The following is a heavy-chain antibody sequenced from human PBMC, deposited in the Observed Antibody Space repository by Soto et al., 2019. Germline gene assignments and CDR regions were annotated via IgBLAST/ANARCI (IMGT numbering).Heavy chain of an antibody. J-gene: IGHJ5*02. V-gene: IGHV3-48*03. CDR1: GVTFSSYE. Sequence: GGSLRLSCAASGVTFSSYEMNWVRQAPGKGLEWVSYISSSGSTICYADSVKGRFTISRDNAKNSLYLQMNSLRAEDTAVYYCARDPSRSSGSYPWGQGTLVTVSS. CDR3: ARDPSRSSGSYP. CDR2: ISSSGSTI. D-gene: IGHD1-26*01.